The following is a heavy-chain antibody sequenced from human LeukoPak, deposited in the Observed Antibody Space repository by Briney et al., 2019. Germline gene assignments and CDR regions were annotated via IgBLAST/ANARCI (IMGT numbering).Heavy chain of an antibody. CDR3: AADYYYDSSGFHY. CDR1: GASITSGAYY. V-gene: IGHV4-31*11. CDR2: IFYSGTT. Sequence: PLETLSLTCAVSGASITSGAYYWAWIRQHPGKGLEWIGHIFYSGTTYYNPSLKSRVTISVDTSKNQFSLKLGSVTAADTAVYYCAADYYYDSSGFHYWGQGTLVTVSS. D-gene: IGHD3-22*01. J-gene: IGHJ4*02.